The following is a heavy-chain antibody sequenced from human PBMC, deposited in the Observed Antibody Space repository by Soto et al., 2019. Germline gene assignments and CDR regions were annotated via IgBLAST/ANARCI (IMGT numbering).Heavy chain of an antibody. Sequence: AGGSLRLSCVVSGVTFDDYAMHWVRQAPGKGLEWVSGISWNSGSINYADSVKGRFTIARDNAKNSLYLQLNSLRPEDTALYYCAKETQSNLGTGGFDSWGQGTLVTVSS. J-gene: IGHJ4*02. D-gene: IGHD7-27*01. V-gene: IGHV3-9*01. CDR3: AKETQSNLGTGGFDS. CDR2: ISWNSGSI. CDR1: GVTFDDYA.